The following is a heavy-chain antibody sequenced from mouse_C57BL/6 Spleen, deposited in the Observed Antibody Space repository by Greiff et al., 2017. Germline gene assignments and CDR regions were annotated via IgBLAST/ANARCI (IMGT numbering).Heavy chain of an antibody. CDR1: GYSFTDYN. J-gene: IGHJ3*01. V-gene: IGHV1-39*01. D-gene: IGHD1-1*01. CDR3: ARDYYGNWFAY. CDR2: INPNYGTT. Sequence: EVKLQESGPEMVRSGASVKISCKASGYSFTDYNMNWVKQSNGKSLEWIGVINPNYGTTRYNQKFKGKATLTVDQSSSTAYMQLNSLTSEDSAVYYCARDYYGNWFAYWGQGTLVTVSA.